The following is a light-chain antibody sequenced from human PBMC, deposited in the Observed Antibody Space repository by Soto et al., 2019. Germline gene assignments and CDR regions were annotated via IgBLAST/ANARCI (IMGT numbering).Light chain of an antibody. CDR3: QQYNTYPWT. Sequence: DIQMTQSPSTLSASIGDTVTITYRASENINKFLAWYQQRPGKAPKLLMYTASSLERGVPARFSGSASGTEFTLTIRSVQSDDFAIYHCQQYNTYPWTFGQGTRVDLK. V-gene: IGKV1-5*03. J-gene: IGKJ1*01. CDR1: ENINKF. CDR2: TAS.